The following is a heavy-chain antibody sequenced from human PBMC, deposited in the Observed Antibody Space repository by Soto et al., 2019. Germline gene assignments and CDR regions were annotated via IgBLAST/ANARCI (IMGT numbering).Heavy chain of an antibody. CDR2: IIHTGST. J-gene: IGHJ4*02. CDR1: GGSFSGYY. V-gene: IGHV4-34*01. CDR3: ARGEISGWYFDY. D-gene: IGHD6-19*01. Sequence: PSETLSLTCAVYGGSFSGYYWSWIRQPPGKGLEWIGEIIHTGSTTYNPSLKSRVTISVDTSKNQFSLKLNSVTAADTVVYYCARGEISGWYFDYWGRGTPVTVSS.